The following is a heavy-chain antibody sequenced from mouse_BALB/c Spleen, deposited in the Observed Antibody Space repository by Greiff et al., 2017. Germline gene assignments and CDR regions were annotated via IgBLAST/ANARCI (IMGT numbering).Heavy chain of an antibody. CDR3: ARRGDGNPPMDY. CDR1: GYTFTSYV. J-gene: IGHJ4*01. V-gene: IGHV1-14*01. Sequence: EVKLMESGPELVKPGASVKMSCKASGYTFTSYVMHWVKQKPGQGLEWIGYINPYNDGTKYNEKFKGKATLTADKSSSTAYMQLSSLTSEDSAVYFCARRGDGNPPMDYWGQGTSVTVSS. CDR2: INPYNDGT. D-gene: IGHD2-1*01.